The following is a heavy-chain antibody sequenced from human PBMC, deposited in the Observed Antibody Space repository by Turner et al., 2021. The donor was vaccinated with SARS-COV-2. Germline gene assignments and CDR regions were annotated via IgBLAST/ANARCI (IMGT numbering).Heavy chain of an antibody. V-gene: IGHV3-30-3*01. J-gene: IGHJ4*02. CDR1: GFTFSTYA. D-gene: IGHD3-22*01. CDR3: ARDKTGGYYGPLDY. CDR2: ISYDGINK. Sequence: QVQLVESGGGVVQPGRSLRLFCAASGFTFSTYAMNWVRQAPGKGLGWVAVISYDGINKYYADSVKGRFSISRDNSKNTLYLQMNSLRAEDTAVYYCARDKTGGYYGPLDYWGQGTLVTVSS.